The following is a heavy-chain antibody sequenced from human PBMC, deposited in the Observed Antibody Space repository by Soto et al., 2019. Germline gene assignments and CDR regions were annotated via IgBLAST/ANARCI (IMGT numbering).Heavy chain of an antibody. V-gene: IGHV3-23*01. J-gene: IGHJ5*02. CDR2: ISYSGNST. CDR3: SKYPNAIPSPAYNWFDP. Sequence: GGSLRLSCAASGFTFSRHAMNWVRQAPGKGLEWVSTISYSGNSTYYADCVKGRFTISRDNSKNTLYLQMNSLRDEDTAVYYGSKYPNAIPSPAYNWFDPWGQGTMVTVSS. CDR1: GFTFSRHA. D-gene: IGHD2-8*01.